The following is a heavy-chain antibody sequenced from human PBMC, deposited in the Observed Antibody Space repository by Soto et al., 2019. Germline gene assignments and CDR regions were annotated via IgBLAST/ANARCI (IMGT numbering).Heavy chain of an antibody. CDR3: ASGIQLWLRRINNGYSG. V-gene: IGHV1-69*12. CDR1: GGTFSTYA. CDR2: LIPMFGTA. Sequence: QVQLVQSGAEVKKPESSVKVSCKAPGGTFSTYAISWVRHAPGQGLEWMGGLIPMFGTANYAHRFQDRVTITADESTNTVYMERSSVRAEDTAVYFCASGIQLWLRRINNGYSGWGQGTLVTVAS. J-gene: IGHJ4*02. D-gene: IGHD5-18*01.